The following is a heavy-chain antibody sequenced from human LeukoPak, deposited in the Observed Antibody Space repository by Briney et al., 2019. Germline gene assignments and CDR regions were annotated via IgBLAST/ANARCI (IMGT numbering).Heavy chain of an antibody. CDR1: GGSFSGYY. J-gene: IGHJ3*02. Sequence: SETLSLTCAVYGGSFSGYYWSWIRQPPGKGLEWIGEINHSGSTNYNPSLKSRVTISVDTSKNQFSLKLSSVTAADTAVYYCARGRTTYYYGSGSSDNDAFDIWGQGTMVTVSS. CDR3: ARGRTTYYYGSGSSDNDAFDI. V-gene: IGHV4-34*01. CDR2: INHSGST. D-gene: IGHD3-10*01.